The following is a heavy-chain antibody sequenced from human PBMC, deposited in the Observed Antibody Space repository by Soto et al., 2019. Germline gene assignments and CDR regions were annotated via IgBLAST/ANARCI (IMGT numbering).Heavy chain of an antibody. J-gene: IGHJ4*02. CDR2: IHYSGST. CDR1: LGPIRFLY. D-gene: IGHD3-22*01. CDR3: ARSMDVTLTVVDRDEYFDS. Sequence: SATLYPTSHLCLGPIRFLYGGRLREPPGRGLEWIGYIHYSGSTNYNPSLESRVTISVDTSKNQFSLKLSSVTAADTAVYYCARSMDVTLTVVDRDEYFDSWGQGTLVTVSS. V-gene: IGHV4-59*01.